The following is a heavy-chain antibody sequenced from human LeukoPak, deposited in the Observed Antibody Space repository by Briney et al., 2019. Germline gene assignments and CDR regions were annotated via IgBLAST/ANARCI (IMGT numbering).Heavy chain of an antibody. CDR1: GFTFSSYA. D-gene: IGHD6-19*01. Sequence: GGSVRLSCAASGFTFSSYAMSWVRQAPGKGLEWVSAISGSGGSTYYADSVKGRFTISRDNSKITLYLQMNSLRAEDTAVYYCASWQGYNSGWYGVDYWGQGTLVTLS. CDR2: ISGSGGST. V-gene: IGHV3-23*01. CDR3: ASWQGYNSGWYGVDY. J-gene: IGHJ4*02.